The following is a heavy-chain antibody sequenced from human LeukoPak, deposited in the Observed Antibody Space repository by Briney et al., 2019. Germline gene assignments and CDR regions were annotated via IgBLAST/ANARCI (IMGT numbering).Heavy chain of an antibody. J-gene: IGHJ4*02. CDR1: GGSISSGSYY. CDR2: IYTSGST. CDR3: ARDRGYSFPDY. V-gene: IGHV4-61*02. Sequence: PSETLSLTCTVSGGSISSGSYYWSWIRQPAGKGLEWIGRIYTSGSTNYNPSLKSRVTISVDTSKNQFSLKLSSVTAADTAVYYCARDRGYSFPDYWGQGALVTVSS. D-gene: IGHD5-18*01.